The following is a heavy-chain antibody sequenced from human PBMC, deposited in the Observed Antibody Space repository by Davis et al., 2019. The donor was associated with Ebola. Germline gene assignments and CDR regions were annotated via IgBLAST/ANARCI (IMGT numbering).Heavy chain of an antibody. CDR2: IYPGDSDT. D-gene: IGHD6-13*01. Sequence: GESLKISCKASGYTFTSYWIAWVRQMPGKGLEWMGIIYPGDSDTKYGPSFQGQVTISADKSINTAYLQWNSLKASDTAMFFCARLGQQLGRGYWGQGTLVTVSS. J-gene: IGHJ4*02. CDR1: GYTFTSYW. CDR3: ARLGQQLGRGY. V-gene: IGHV5-51*01.